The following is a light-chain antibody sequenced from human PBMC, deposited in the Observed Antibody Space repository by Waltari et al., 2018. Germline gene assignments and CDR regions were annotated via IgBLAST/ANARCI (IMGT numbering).Light chain of an antibody. Sequence: TCLASQTISNYLNWYQQKPGKAPKVLISAASTLQSGVPSRFSGSRSGTDFTLILTSLQPEDFATYYCQQGYSVPYTFGQGTKLEIK. CDR2: AAS. J-gene: IGKJ2*01. CDR3: QQGYSVPYT. CDR1: QTISNY. V-gene: IGKV1-39*01.